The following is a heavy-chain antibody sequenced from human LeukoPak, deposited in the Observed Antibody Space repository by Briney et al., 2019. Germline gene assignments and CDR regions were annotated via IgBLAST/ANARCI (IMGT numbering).Heavy chain of an antibody. CDR2: INHSGST. Sequence: SSETLSLACAVYGGSFSGYYWSWIRQPPGKGLEWIGEINHSGSTNYNPSLKSRVTISVDTSKNQFSLKLSSVTAADTAVYYCARGGRGVIIRGFDYWGQGTLVTVSS. D-gene: IGHD3-10*01. V-gene: IGHV4-34*01. J-gene: IGHJ4*02. CDR1: GGSFSGYY. CDR3: ARGGRGVIIRGFDY.